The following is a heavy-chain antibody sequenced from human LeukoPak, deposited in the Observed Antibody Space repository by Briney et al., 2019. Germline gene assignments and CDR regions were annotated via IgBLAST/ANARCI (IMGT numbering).Heavy chain of an antibody. Sequence: GGSLRLSCAASGFTFSCYSMNWVRQAPWKGLEWVSFISSSSSYIYYAESVKGRFTISRDNAKNSLYLQMNSLRAEDTALYYCARGQSYVSWGQGTLVTVSS. J-gene: IGHJ5*02. CDR2: ISSSSSYI. V-gene: IGHV3-21*01. D-gene: IGHD5-18*01. CDR3: ARGQSYVS. CDR1: GFTFSCYS.